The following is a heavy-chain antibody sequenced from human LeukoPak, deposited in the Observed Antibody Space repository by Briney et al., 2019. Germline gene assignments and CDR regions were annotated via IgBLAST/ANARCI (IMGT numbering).Heavy chain of an antibody. D-gene: IGHD3-22*01. CDR2: IYYSGST. Sequence: PSQTLSLTCTVSGGFISSGGYHWSWIRQHPGKGLEWIGYIYYSGSTYYNPSLKSRVTISVDTSKNQFSLKLSSVTAADTAVYYCARDLKDSSGDGDWFDPWGQGTLVTVSS. V-gene: IGHV4-31*03. CDR3: ARDLKDSSGDGDWFDP. CDR1: GGFISSGGYH. J-gene: IGHJ5*02.